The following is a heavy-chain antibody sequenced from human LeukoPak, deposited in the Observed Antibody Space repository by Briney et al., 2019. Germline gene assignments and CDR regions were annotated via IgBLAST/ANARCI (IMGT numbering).Heavy chain of an antibody. CDR1: GGSISGYS. CDR2: IYTSGDT. J-gene: IGHJ3*02. Sequence: SETLSLTCTVSGGSISGYSWSWIRQPAGKGLEWIGRIYTSGDTDYNPSLKGLFSMSVDTSKNQFSLKLRSVTAADPAGYYCARDHDGSGIYYRGTFDMWGQGTMVTVSS. CDR3: ARDHDGSGIYYRGTFDM. V-gene: IGHV4-4*07. D-gene: IGHD3-22*01.